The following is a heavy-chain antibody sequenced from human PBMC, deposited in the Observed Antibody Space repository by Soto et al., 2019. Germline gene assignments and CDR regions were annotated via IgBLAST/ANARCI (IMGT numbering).Heavy chain of an antibody. CDR1: GGNFRSYG. Sequence: QVQLVQSGAEVKKPGSSVKVSCKASGGNFRSYGISWVRQAPGQGLEWMGGIIPFLGTSNYARKFQGRDTTTADESTSTAYMELSSLRNEDTAVYYCATGNCADGVCYWNYYYGMDVWGQGTTVTVSS. V-gene: IGHV1-69*11. CDR3: ATGNCADGVCYWNYYYGMDV. D-gene: IGHD2-8*01. CDR2: IIPFLGTS. J-gene: IGHJ6*02.